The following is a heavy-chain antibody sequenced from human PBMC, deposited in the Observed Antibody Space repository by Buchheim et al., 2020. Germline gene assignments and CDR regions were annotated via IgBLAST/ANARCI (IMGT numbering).Heavy chain of an antibody. CDR1: GGSISSGSNY. Sequence: QVQLQESGPGLVKPSQTLSLTCTVSGGSISSGSNYWSWIRQPAGKGLEWIGRIYTSGSTNYNPSLKSRVTISVDTSKNQFSLKLSSVTAADTAVYYCAGGYDSSLNWFDPWGQGTL. CDR2: IYTSGST. V-gene: IGHV4-61*02. D-gene: IGHD3-22*01. CDR3: AGGYDSSLNWFDP. J-gene: IGHJ5*02.